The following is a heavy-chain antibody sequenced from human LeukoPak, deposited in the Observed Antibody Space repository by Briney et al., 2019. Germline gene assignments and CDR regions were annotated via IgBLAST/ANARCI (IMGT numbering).Heavy chain of an antibody. Sequence: GGSLRLSCAASGFTFSSYGMHWVRQAPGKGLEWVAAISYDGSNKYYADSVKGRFTISRDNSKNTLYLQMNSLRAEDTAVYYCAKDGGLLTTRYYFDYWGQGTLVTVSS. D-gene: IGHD4-11*01. J-gene: IGHJ4*02. CDR2: ISYDGSNK. CDR1: GFTFSSYG. V-gene: IGHV3-30*18. CDR3: AKDGGLLTTRYYFDY.